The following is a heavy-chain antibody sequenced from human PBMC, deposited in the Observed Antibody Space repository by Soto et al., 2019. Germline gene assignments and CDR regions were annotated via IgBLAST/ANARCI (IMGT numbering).Heavy chain of an antibody. D-gene: IGHD5-18*01. J-gene: IGHJ6*02. CDR3: ARDSENPFTAMAIYYYYGMDV. CDR2: ISAYNGNT. Sequence: ASVKVSCKVSGYTFTSYGISWVRQAPGQGLEWMGWISAYNGNTNYAQKLQGRVTMTTDTSTSTAYMELRSLRSDDTAVYYCARDSENPFTAMAIYYYYGMDVWGQGTTVTVSS. CDR1: GYTFTSYG. V-gene: IGHV1-18*01.